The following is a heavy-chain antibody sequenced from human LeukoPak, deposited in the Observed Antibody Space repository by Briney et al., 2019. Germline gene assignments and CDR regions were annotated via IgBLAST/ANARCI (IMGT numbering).Heavy chain of an antibody. J-gene: IGHJ1*01. CDR3: ANEPHRYSSGCYVLYLQH. D-gene: IGHD6-19*01. V-gene: IGHV3-7*03. CDR2: IKHDGSER. Sequence: GGSLRLSCAASGFTYSNDWMSWVCQAPGKGLEWVANIKHDGSERYYVDSVKGRFTISRDNAKNPLYLQMNSLRAEATAVYYCANEPHRYSSGCYVLYLQHWGQGALVTVSS. CDR1: GFTYSNDW.